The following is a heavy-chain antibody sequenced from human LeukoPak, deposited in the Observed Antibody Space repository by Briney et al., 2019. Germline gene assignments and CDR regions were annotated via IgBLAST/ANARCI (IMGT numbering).Heavy chain of an antibody. Sequence: ASVKVSCKASGYTFTSYDINWVRQATGQGLEWMGWMNPNSGNTGYAQTFQGRVTMTRNTSISTAYMELSSLRSEDTAVYYCARGTERITIFGVVIMAGNWFDPWGQGTLVTVSS. J-gene: IGHJ5*02. CDR3: ARGTERITIFGVVIMAGNWFDP. CDR1: GYTFTSYD. D-gene: IGHD3-3*01. V-gene: IGHV1-8*01. CDR2: MNPNSGNT.